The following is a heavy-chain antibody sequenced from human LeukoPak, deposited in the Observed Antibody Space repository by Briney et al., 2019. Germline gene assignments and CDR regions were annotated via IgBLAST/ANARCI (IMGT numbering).Heavy chain of an antibody. CDR1: GGSFSGYY. CDR3: ARAGPSTMTGI. D-gene: IGHD3-22*01. CDR2: IYTSGST. V-gene: IGHV4-59*10. Sequence: PSETLSLTCAVYGGSFSGYYWSWIRQPAGKGLEWIGRIYTSGSTNYNPSLKSRVTMSVDTSKNQFSLKLSSVTAADTAVYYCARAGPSTMTGIWGQGTMVTVSS. J-gene: IGHJ3*02.